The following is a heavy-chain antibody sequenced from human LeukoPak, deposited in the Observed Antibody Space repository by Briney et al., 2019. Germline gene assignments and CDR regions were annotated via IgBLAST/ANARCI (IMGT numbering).Heavy chain of an antibody. V-gene: IGHV3-33*01. CDR3: ARLEGWSLDS. CDR1: GFTFSGHG. J-gene: IGHJ4*02. Sequence: GGSLTLSCAASGFTFSGHGMNWVRQAPGKGLEWVAVIWYDGSNKYYEDSVKRRFTISRDNSKNTLYLQMNSLRAEDTAVYYCARLEGWSLDSWGQGTLVSVSS. CDR2: IWYDGSNK.